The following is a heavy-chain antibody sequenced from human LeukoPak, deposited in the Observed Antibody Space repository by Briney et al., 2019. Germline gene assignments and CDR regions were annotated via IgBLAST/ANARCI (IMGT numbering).Heavy chain of an antibody. CDR2: ISPSGDIT. Sequence: GGTLRLSCAASGFTFSNHGMNWVRQAPGKGLEWVSGISPSGDITYYADSVKGRFTISRDNSKNTLYLEVISLTAEDTAVYYCGRGMSTIDFWGQGTLIFISS. CDR1: GFTFSNHG. D-gene: IGHD5-24*01. J-gene: IGHJ4*02. V-gene: IGHV3-23*01. CDR3: GRGMSTIDF.